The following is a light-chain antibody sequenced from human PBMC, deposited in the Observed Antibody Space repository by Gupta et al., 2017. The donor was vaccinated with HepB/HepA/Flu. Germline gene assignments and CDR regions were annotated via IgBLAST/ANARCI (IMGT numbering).Light chain of an antibody. CDR2: GNS. J-gene: IGLJ3*02. CDR1: NSNIGACYD. V-gene: IGLV1-40*01. Sequence: SVLTPPPSVPGAPGHWVTIYCPLRNSNIGACYDVHWYQQLPGTAPKLLIHGNSNRPSGVPDRFSGSKSGTSASLTITGLQAEDEADYYCQSYDNSLSGVVFGGGTKLTVL. CDR3: QSYDNSLSGVV.